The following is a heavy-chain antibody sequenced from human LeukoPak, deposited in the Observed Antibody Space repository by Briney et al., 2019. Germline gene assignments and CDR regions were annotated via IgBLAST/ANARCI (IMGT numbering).Heavy chain of an antibody. D-gene: IGHD3-10*01. Sequence: GGSLRLSCAASGFTVSSYAMHWVRQPIGKGLEWVSALGIAGDTFYPGSVKGRFTISRENAKNSLYLQMNSLRAEDTAVYYCAKDRNYYGSGSSNWSDPWGQGTLVTVSS. V-gene: IGHV3-13*01. CDR2: LGIAGDT. J-gene: IGHJ5*02. CDR3: AKDRNYYGSGSSNWSDP. CDR1: GFTVSSYA.